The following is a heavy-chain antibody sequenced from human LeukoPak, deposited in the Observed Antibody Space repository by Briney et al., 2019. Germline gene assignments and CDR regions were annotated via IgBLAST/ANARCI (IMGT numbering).Heavy chain of an antibody. Sequence: PSETLSLTCTVSGGSISNYYWSWIRQPAGDGLEWIGRIYTSGSTTYSPSLKSRVTMSVDTSKNQFSLQLSSVTAADTAVYYCARQYFGSGKYYYAMDVWGQGTTVTVSS. CDR1: GGSISNYY. CDR3: ARQYFGSGKYYYAMDV. V-gene: IGHV4-4*07. J-gene: IGHJ6*02. D-gene: IGHD3-10*01. CDR2: IYTSGST.